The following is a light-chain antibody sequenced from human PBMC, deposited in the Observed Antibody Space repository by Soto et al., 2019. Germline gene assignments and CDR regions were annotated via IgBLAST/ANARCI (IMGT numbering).Light chain of an antibody. CDR1: QSVSSSY. J-gene: IGKJ4*01. CDR3: QQYCSSLT. Sequence: DIVLTQSPGTLSLSPGERATLSCRASQSVSSSYLAWYQQKPGQAPRLLIYGASSRATGIPDRCSGSGSGTDFTLTISRLEPEDFALYYCQQYCSSLTFGEGTKVEIK. V-gene: IGKV3-20*01. CDR2: GAS.